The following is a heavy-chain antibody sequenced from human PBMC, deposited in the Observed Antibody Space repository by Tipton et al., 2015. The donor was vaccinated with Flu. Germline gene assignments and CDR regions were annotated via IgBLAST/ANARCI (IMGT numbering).Heavy chain of an antibody. V-gene: IGHV3-66*01. Sequence: SLRLSCAASGFTVSSNYMSWVRQAPGKGLEWVSVIYSGGTTYYADSVKGRFTISRDNARNSLYLQMDSVRAEDTAVYFCARLGLPDFWGQGTLVTVSS. CDR3: ARLGLPDF. CDR1: GFTVSSNY. D-gene: IGHD3-16*01. J-gene: IGHJ4*02. CDR2: IYSGGTT.